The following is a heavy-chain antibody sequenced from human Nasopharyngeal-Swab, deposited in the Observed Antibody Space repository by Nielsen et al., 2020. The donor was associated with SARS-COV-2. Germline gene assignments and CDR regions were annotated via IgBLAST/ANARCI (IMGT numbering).Heavy chain of an antibody. Sequence: GESLKISCAASGFTFNNYNFNWVRQAPGKGQEWVSSISSSSSYIYYADSVKGRFTISRDNAKNSLYLQMNSLRAEDTAVYYCARVCGIGYSSGWYPFDPWGQGTLVTVSS. V-gene: IGHV3-21*01. CDR3: ARVCGIGYSSGWYPFDP. J-gene: IGHJ5*02. CDR1: GFTFNNYN. CDR2: ISSSSSYI. D-gene: IGHD6-19*01.